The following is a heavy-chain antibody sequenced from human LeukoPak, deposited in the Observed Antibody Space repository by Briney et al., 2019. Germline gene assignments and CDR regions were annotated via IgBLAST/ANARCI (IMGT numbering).Heavy chain of an antibody. CDR2: INPNSGGT. CDR1: GYTFTGDY. V-gene: IGHV1-2*02. CDR3: ARGPRSFLEWLPWAY. J-gene: IGHJ4*02. Sequence: GASVKVSCKASGYTFTGDYMHWVRQAPGQGLEWMGWINPNSGGTNYAQKFQGRVTMTRDTSISTAYMELSRLRSDDAAVYYCARGPRSFLEWLPWAYWGQGTLVTVSS. D-gene: IGHD3-3*01.